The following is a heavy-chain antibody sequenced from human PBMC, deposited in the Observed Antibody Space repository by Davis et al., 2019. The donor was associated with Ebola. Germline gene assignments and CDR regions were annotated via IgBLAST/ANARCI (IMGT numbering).Heavy chain of an antibody. CDR1: GGSFSGYY. V-gene: IGHV4-34*01. CDR3: ARGRGYSSSWSFYYYGTDV. Sequence: SETLSLTCAVYGGSFSGYYWSWIRQPPGKGLEWIGEINHSGSTNYNPSLKSRVTISVDTSKNQFSLKLSSVTAADTAVYYCARGRGYSSSWSFYYYGTDVWGQGTTVTVSS. CDR2: INHSGST. J-gene: IGHJ6*02. D-gene: IGHD6-13*01.